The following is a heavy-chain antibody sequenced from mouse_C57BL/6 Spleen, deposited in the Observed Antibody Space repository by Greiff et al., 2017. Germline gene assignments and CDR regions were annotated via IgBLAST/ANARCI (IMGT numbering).Heavy chain of an antibody. CDR3: ARSKRGIADD. CDR1: GYTFTSYW. J-gene: IGHJ2*01. V-gene: IGHV1-50*01. Sequence: QVQLQQPGAELVKPGASVKLSCTASGYTFTSYWMQWVKQRPGQGLEWIGEIDPSDSYTNYTPKFKGKATLTVDTSSSTAYMQLSSLTSEDSAVYYCARSKRGIADDWGQGTTLTVSS. CDR2: IDPSDSYT.